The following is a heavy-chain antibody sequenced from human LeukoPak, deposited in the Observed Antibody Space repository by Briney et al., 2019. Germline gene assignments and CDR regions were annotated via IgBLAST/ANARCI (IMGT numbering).Heavy chain of an antibody. Sequence: GGSLRLSCAASGFTFDDYAMHWVRQAPGKGLEWVSGISWNSGSIGYADSVKGRFTISRDNAKNSLYLQMNSLRAEDMALYYCAKGDRGRRDGYNYYFDYWGQGTLVTVSS. J-gene: IGHJ4*02. CDR2: ISWNSGSI. V-gene: IGHV3-9*03. CDR1: GFTFDDYA. D-gene: IGHD5-24*01. CDR3: AKGDRGRRDGYNYYFDY.